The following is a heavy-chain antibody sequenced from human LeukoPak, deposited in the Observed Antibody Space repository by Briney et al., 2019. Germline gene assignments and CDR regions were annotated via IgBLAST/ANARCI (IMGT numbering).Heavy chain of an antibody. D-gene: IGHD3-3*01. V-gene: IGHV1-8*01. Sequence: GASVKVSCKASGYTFTSYDINWVRQATGQGLEWMGWMNPNSGNTGYAQKFQGRVTMTRNTSISTAYMELSSLRSEDTAVYYCARGELRFLERLIPLDPWGQGTLVTVSS. CDR2: MNPNSGNT. J-gene: IGHJ5*02. CDR3: ARGELRFLERLIPLDP. CDR1: GYTFTSYD.